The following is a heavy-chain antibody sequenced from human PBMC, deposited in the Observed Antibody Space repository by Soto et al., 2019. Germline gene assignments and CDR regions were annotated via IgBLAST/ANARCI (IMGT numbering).Heavy chain of an antibody. CDR3: ARASPGLGAFDI. CDR1: GFTFRSYS. CDR2: ISSSSSYI. Sequence: EVQLVESGGGLVKPGGSLRLSCAASGFTFRSYSMNWVLQAPGKGLEWVSAISSSSSYIYYEDSVKGRFTMSKDHAKKSLYLQMNSVRAEDEAVDYCARASPGLGAFDIWGQLKMVTVSS. V-gene: IGHV3-21*01. J-gene: IGHJ3*02. D-gene: IGHD3-16*01.